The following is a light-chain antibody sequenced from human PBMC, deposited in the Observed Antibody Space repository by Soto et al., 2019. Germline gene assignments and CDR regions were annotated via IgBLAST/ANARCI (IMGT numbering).Light chain of an antibody. Sequence: QSALTQPASVSGSPGQSITISCTGTSSDVGSYNLVSWYQQHPGKAPKLMIYEGSKRPSGVSNRFSGSKSGNTASLTISGLKGEDEADYYCCSYAGSSSLVFGTGTKVTVL. V-gene: IGLV2-23*01. CDR2: EGS. J-gene: IGLJ1*01. CDR1: SSDVGSYNL. CDR3: CSYAGSSSLV.